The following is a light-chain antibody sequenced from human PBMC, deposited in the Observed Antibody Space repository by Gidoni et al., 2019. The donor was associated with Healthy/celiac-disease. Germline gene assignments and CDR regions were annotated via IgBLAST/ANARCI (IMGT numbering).Light chain of an antibody. CDR2: AAS. CDR1: QGSSNY. J-gene: IGKJ1*01. CDR3: LQHNSYPWT. V-gene: IGKV1-17*03. Sequence: DIQMTQSPSAMSASVGDRVTITWRASQGSSNYLAWFQQKPGKVPKRLTYAASSLQSGVPSRFSGSGSGTEFTLTISSLQPEDVATYYCLQHNSYPWTFGQXTKVEIK.